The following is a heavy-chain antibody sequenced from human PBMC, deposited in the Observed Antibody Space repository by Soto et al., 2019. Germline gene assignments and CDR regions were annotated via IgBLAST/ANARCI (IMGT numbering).Heavy chain of an antibody. V-gene: IGHV3-49*03. CDR1: GFTFGDYA. Sequence: GGPLRLSCTASGFTFGDYAMSWFRQAPGKGLECVCFIRSKAYGRTTEFASSVKVRFTISRYDSKSIAYLQMNSLKTEDTAVYYCTRDGYSYGYNYWGQGTLVTVS. D-gene: IGHD5-18*01. CDR3: TRDGYSYGYNY. CDR2: IRSKAYGRTT. J-gene: IGHJ4*02.